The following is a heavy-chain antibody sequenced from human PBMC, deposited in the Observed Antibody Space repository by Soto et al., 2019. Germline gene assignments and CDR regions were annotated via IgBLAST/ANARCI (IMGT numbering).Heavy chain of an antibody. CDR3: AIITMVRGVIISRSYYFDY. Sequence: SETLSLTCAVSGYSISSGYYWGWIRQPPGKGLEWIGSIYHSGSTYYNPSLKSRVTISVDTSKNQFSLKLSSVTAADTAVYYCAIITMVRGVIISRSYYFDYWGQGTLVTVSS. D-gene: IGHD3-10*01. CDR1: GYSISSGYY. V-gene: IGHV4-38-2*01. CDR2: IYHSGST. J-gene: IGHJ4*02.